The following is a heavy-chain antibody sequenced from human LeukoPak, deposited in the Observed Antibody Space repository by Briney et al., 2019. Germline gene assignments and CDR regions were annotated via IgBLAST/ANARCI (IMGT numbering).Heavy chain of an antibody. V-gene: IGHV4-39*01. Sequence: PSETLSLTCTVSGGSISSSSYYWGWIRQPPGKGLEWIGSIYYSGSTYYNPSLKSRVTISVDTSKNQFSLKLSSVTAADTAVYYCAGHVLRFLEWPWEGDYWGQGTLVTVSS. CDR2: IYYSGST. D-gene: IGHD3-3*01. J-gene: IGHJ4*02. CDR1: GGSISSSSYY. CDR3: AGHVLRFLEWPWEGDY.